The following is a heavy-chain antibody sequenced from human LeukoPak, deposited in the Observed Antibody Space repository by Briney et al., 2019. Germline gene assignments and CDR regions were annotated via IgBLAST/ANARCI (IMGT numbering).Heavy chain of an antibody. CDR2: VSHDGNNR. D-gene: IGHD6-13*01. J-gene: IGHJ4*02. Sequence: AGGSLRLSCEVSGFTFNTYTMHWVRQSPNKGLEWVAFVSHDGNNRLYADSVKGRFTISRDNSKNTLYLQMNSLRAEDTAVYYCAKDRGQADSSSWYVGGAYFDYWGQGTLVTVSS. CDR3: AKDRGQADSSSWYVGGAYFDY. CDR1: GFTFNTYT. V-gene: IGHV3-30-3*01.